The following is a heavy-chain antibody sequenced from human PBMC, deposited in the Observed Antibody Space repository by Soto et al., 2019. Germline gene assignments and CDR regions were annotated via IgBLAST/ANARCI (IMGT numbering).Heavy chain of an antibody. Sequence: ASVKVSCKTSGYTFTDYDMHWVRQAPGQGLEWMGWINPNSGGTNYAQKFQGRVTMTRDTSISTAYMELSRLRSDDTAVYYCARANFVLWSGYYPGYYFGMAVWREGPT. J-gene: IGHJ6*02. CDR2: INPNSGGT. D-gene: IGHD3-3*01. V-gene: IGHV1-2*02. CDR1: GYTFTDYD. CDR3: ARANFVLWSGYYPGYYFGMAV.